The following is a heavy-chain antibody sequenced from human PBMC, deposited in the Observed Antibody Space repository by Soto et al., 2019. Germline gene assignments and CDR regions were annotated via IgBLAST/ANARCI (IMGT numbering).Heavy chain of an antibody. CDR1: GGSISSYY. CDR3: RRDLPTPTFYGDYEYSMDV. CDR2: IYYSGST. D-gene: IGHD4-17*01. V-gene: IGHV4-59*01. Sequence: PSESLSLSSAESGGSISSYYWSWIRQPPGKGLEWIGYIYYSGSTNYNPSLKSRVTISVDTSKNQFSLKLSSVTAAEAAVYYCRRDLPTPTFYGDYEYSMDVWGQGTTVTVSS. J-gene: IGHJ6*02.